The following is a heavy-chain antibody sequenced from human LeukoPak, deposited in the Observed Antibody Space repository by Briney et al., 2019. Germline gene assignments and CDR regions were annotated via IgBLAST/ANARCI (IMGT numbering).Heavy chain of an antibody. J-gene: IGHJ1*01. CDR1: GGSISSGDYY. V-gene: IGHV4-30-4*08. Sequence: SQTLSLTCTVSGGSISSGDYYWSWIRQPPGKGLEWIGYIYYSGSTYYNPSLKSGVTILVYTSKNQFSLKMSSVTAAVKAVYYCARGDYYGSGRTAEYFQHWGQGTLVTVSS. CDR3: ARGDYYGSGRTAEYFQH. CDR2: IYYSGST. D-gene: IGHD3-10*01.